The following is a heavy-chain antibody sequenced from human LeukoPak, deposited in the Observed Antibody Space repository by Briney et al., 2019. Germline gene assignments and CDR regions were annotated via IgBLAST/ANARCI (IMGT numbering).Heavy chain of an antibody. D-gene: IGHD4-17*01. J-gene: IGHJ5*02. V-gene: IGHV3-30-3*01. CDR2: ISYDGSNK. CDR1: GFTFSSYA. CDR3: ARGGGYGDYNWFDP. Sequence: GGSLRLSCAASGFTFSSYAMHWVRQAPGKGLEWVAVISYDGSNKYYADSVKGRFTISRDNSKNTLYLQMNSLRAEDTAVYYCARGGGYGDYNWFDPWGQGTLVTVAS.